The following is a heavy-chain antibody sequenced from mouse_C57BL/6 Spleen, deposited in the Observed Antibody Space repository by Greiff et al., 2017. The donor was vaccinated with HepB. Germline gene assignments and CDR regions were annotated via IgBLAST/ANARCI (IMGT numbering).Heavy chain of an antibody. CDR1: GYTFTSYW. CDR2: IDPSDSET. CDR3: ANYGSSYGYFDV. Sequence: QQSCKASGYTFTSYWMHWVKQRPIQGLEWIGNIDPSDSETHYNQKFKDKATLTVDKSSSTAYMQLSSLTSEDSAVYYCANYGSSYGYFDVWGTGTTVTVSS. V-gene: IGHV1-52*01. J-gene: IGHJ1*03. D-gene: IGHD1-1*01.